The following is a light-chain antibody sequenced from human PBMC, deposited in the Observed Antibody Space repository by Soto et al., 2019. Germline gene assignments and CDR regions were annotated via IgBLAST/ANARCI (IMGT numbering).Light chain of an antibody. CDR1: SSDVGGFNY. CDR3: NSYTSSSTYV. J-gene: IGLJ1*01. V-gene: IGLV2-14*03. CDR2: DVT. Sequence: QSALTQPASVSGSPGQSITISCTGTSSDVGGFNYVCWYQQHPGKAPKLMIYDVTNRPSGLSYRFSGSKSGNTASLTISGLQAEDEADYYCNSYTSSSTYVFGTGTKVTVL.